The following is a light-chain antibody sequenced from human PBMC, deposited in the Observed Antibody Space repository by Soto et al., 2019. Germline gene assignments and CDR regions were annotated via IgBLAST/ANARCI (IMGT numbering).Light chain of an antibody. V-gene: IGKV1-5*03. Sequence: DIQLTQSPSTLSASVGDRVTITCRASQSIGVWLTWYQQKPGKAPKFLIYKTSTLESGVPSRFSGSRSGTDFTLTISSLQPDDFATYHCQYYDNYSWTFGQGTKVEIK. J-gene: IGKJ1*01. CDR2: KTS. CDR1: QSIGVW. CDR3: QYYDNYSWT.